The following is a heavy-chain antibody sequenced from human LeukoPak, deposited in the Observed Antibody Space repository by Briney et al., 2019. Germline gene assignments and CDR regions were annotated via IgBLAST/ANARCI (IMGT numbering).Heavy chain of an antibody. CDR2: IYYSGST. V-gene: IGHV4-59*12. J-gene: IGHJ6*02. D-gene: IGHD3-10*01. CDR1: GGPMRSYY. Sequence: SETLSLTCTVSGGPMRSYYWSWVRQAPGKGLEWIGYIYYSGSTYYNPSLKSRVTISVDTSKNQFSLKLSSVTAVDTAVYYCARSFDGSENPSLYGMDVWGQGTTVTVSS. CDR3: ARSFDGSENPSLYGMDV.